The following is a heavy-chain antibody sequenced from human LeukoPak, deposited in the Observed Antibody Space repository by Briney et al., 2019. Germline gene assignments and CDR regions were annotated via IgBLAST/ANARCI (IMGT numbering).Heavy chain of an antibody. CDR1: GGTFSTYG. D-gene: IGHD6-13*01. J-gene: IGHJ4*02. CDR3: ARDVPSPVTPAAGTGGY. V-gene: IGHV1-69*13. CDR2: IIPISGTA. Sequence: AVKVSCKASGGTFSTYGINWVRQAPGQGVEWVGGIIPISGTAHYPQKLQGRVTITADEPTSTAYMELSSLRSEDTSMYYSARDVPSPVTPAAGTGGYWGQGTLVTVSS.